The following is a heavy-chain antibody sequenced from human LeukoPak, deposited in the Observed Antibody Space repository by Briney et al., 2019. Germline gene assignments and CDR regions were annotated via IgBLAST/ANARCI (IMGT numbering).Heavy chain of an antibody. V-gene: IGHV3-23*01. J-gene: IGHJ4*02. CDR3: AKGRIAAAGDFDY. Sequence: GGSLRLSCAASGFTFSNYAMNWVRQAPGKGLEWVSAISSNGGTTYYADSVKGRFTISRDNSKNTLYLQMNSLRAEDTAVHYCAKGRIAAAGDFDYWGQGTLVTVSS. CDR1: GFTFSNYA. CDR2: ISSNGGTT. D-gene: IGHD6-13*01.